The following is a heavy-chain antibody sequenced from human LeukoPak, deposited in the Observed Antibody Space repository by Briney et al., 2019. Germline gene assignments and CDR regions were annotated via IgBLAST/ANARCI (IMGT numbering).Heavy chain of an antibody. CDR3: ARDPRGIVGANHNWFDP. Sequence: KPSETLSLTCTVSGGSISSCYWSWIRQPAGKGLEWIGRIYASGSTNYNPSLKSRVTMSVDTSKSQFSLKLISVTAADTAVYYCARDPRGIVGANHNWFDPWGQGTLDTVSS. CDR2: IYASGST. V-gene: IGHV4-4*07. J-gene: IGHJ5*02. CDR1: GGSISSCY. D-gene: IGHD1-26*01.